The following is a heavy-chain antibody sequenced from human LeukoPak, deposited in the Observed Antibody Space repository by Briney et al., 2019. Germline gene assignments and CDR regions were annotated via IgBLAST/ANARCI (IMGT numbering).Heavy chain of an antibody. CDR2: ISGRGGST. J-gene: IGHJ4*02. V-gene: IGHV3-23*01. D-gene: IGHD1-26*01. Sequence: PGGSLRLSCAASAFTFSSYAMSWVRQAPGEGLEWVSAISGRGGSTYYADSVKGRFTISRDSSKNTLYLQMNSLRAEDTAIYYCAKRGAEVGATVAPGDYWGQGTLVIVSS. CDR3: AKRGAEVGATVAPGDY. CDR1: AFTFSSYA.